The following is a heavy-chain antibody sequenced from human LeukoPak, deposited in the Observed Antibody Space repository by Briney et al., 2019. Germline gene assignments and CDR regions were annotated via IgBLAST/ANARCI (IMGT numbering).Heavy chain of an antibody. CDR3: AREPSTGTLDY. CDR1: GGSISSYY. J-gene: IGHJ4*02. CDR2: IYYSGST. Sequence: SETLSLTCTVSGGSISSYYWSWIRQPPGKGLECIGYIYYSGSTNYNPSLKSRVTISVDTSKNQFSLKLSSVTAADTAVYYCAREPSTGTLDYWGQGTLVTVSS. V-gene: IGHV4-59*01. D-gene: IGHD4-17*01.